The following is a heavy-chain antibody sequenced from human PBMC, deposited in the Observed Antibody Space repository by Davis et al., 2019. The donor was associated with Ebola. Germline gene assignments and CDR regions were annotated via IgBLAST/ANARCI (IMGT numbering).Heavy chain of an antibody. Sequence: ASVKVSCKASGYTFTSYAMHWVRQAPGQRLEWMGWINAGNGNTKYSQKLQGRVTITRDTSASTAYMELSSLRSEDTAVYYCARENGIAVAGTYFYFDYWGQGTLVTVSS. V-gene: IGHV1-3*01. J-gene: IGHJ4*02. CDR3: ARENGIAVAGTYFYFDY. CDR2: INAGNGNT. D-gene: IGHD6-19*01. CDR1: GYTFTSYA.